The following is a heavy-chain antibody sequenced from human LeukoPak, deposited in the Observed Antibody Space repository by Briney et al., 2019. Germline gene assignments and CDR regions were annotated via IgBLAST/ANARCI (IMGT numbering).Heavy chain of an antibody. CDR2: IIPIFGTA. D-gene: IGHD6-13*01. J-gene: IGHJ5*02. V-gene: IGHV1-69*01. CDR3: ATAAGSNWFDP. CDR1: GGTFSSYA. Sequence: VASVKVSCTASGGTFSSYAISWVRQAPGQGLEWMGGIIPIFGTANYAQKFQGRVTITADESTSTAYMELSSLRSEDTAVYYCATAAGSNWFDPWGQGTLVTVSS.